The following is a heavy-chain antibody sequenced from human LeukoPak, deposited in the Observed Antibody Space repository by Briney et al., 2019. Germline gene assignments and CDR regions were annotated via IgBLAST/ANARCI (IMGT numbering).Heavy chain of an antibody. CDR1: GGSISNYY. D-gene: IGHD4-17*01. CDR3: ARAAVTTSRYFQY. J-gene: IGHJ1*01. V-gene: IGHV4-59*01. CDR2: IYSSGHT. Sequence: PSETLSLTCTVSGGSISNYYWSWIRQPPGKGLEWIGYIYSSGHTNYNPSLKSRVTISEDTSKNQLSLKLSSVTAADTAVYYCARAAVTTSRYFQYWGQGTLVTVSS.